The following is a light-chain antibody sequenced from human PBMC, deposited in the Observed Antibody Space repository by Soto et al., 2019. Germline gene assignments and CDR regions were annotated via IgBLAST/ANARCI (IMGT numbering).Light chain of an antibody. CDR2: EVS. Sequence: QSALTQPASVSGSPGQSITISCTGTSSDVGGYNYVSWYQQHPGKAPKLMIYEVSNRPSGVPDRFSGSKSGTSASLAISGLRSEDEADYYCAAWDDSLSGLVVFGGGTKLTVL. J-gene: IGLJ2*01. CDR3: AAWDDSLSGLVV. V-gene: IGLV2-14*01. CDR1: SSDVGGYNY.